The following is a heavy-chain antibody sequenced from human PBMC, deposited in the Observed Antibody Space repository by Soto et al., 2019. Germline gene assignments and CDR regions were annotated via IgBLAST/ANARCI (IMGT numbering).Heavy chain of an antibody. CDR2: IYSGGNT. D-gene: IGHD2-2*01. V-gene: IGHV4-39*01. CDR1: GGSITSHHYY. J-gene: IGHJ4*02. Sequence: QLPVQESGPGQVKPSQTLSLTCTVSGGSITSHHYYWGWIRQPPGKGLEWIGSIYSGGNTYYNPSLRSRLTIFVDTAKNLISLKLNSVTAADSAIYYCGSGPSTTWIDNWGLGTQVSVSS. CDR3: GSGPSTTWIDN.